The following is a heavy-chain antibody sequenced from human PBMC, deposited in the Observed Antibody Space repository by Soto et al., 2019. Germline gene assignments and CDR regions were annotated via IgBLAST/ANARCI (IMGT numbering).Heavy chain of an antibody. CDR1: GFTFDDYA. D-gene: IGHD3-22*01. CDR3: AKVGYYYDSSGYFD. J-gene: IGHJ4*02. V-gene: IGHV3-9*01. Sequence: EVQLVESGGGLVQPGRSLRLSCAASGFTFDDYAMHWVRQAPGKGLEWVSGISWNSGSIGYADSVKGRFTISRDNANNSLYLQMNSLRAEDTALYYCAKVGYYYDSSGYFDWGQGTLVTVSS. CDR2: ISWNSGSI.